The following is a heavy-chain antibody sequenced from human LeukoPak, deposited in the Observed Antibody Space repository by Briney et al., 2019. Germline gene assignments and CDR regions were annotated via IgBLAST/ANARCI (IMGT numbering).Heavy chain of an antibody. CDR3: AKSTVVTGRDAFDI. V-gene: IGHV1-69*13. Sequence: GASVKVSCKASGGTFSSYAISWVRQAPGQGLEWMGGIIPIFGTANYAQKFQGRVTITADESTSTAYMELSSLRSEDTAVHYCAKSTVVTGRDAFDIWGQGTMVTVSS. J-gene: IGHJ3*02. CDR1: GGTFSSYA. CDR2: IIPIFGTA. D-gene: IGHD4-23*01.